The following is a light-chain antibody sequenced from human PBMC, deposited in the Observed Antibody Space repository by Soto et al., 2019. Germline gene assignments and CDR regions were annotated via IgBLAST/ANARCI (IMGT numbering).Light chain of an antibody. CDR1: QRISSY. J-gene: IGKJ1*01. Sequence: TQSPATLSLSPGYGSTLSFRASQRISSYLGWYQQKPGKAPNLLIYDASTLQSWVPSRFTGSGSGTDFTLTISSLQPEDFATYYCQQSYTSWWTFGQGTKVDIK. CDR3: QQSYTSWWT. CDR2: DAS. V-gene: IGKV1-39*01.